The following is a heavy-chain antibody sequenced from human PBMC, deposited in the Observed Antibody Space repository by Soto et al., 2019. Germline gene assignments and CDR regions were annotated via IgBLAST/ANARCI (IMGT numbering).Heavy chain of an antibody. CDR3: ARGYKDIVVVPAAISGGYMDV. CDR2: INHSGST. Sequence: SETLSLTCAVYGGSFSGYYWSWIRQPPGKGLEWIGEINHSGSTNYNPSLKSRVTISVDTSKNQFSLKLSSVTAADTAVYYCARGYKDIVVVPAAISGGYMDVWGKGTTVTVSS. V-gene: IGHV4-34*01. J-gene: IGHJ6*03. D-gene: IGHD2-2*01. CDR1: GGSFSGYY.